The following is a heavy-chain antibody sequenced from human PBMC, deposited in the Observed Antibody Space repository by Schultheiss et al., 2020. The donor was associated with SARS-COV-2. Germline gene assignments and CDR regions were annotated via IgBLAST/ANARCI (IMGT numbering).Heavy chain of an antibody. D-gene: IGHD6-13*01. V-gene: IGHV4-61*01. CDR1: GGSVSSGSYY. CDR2: IYYRGT. CDR3: ARDLAGESY. Sequence: SETLSLTCTVSGGSVSSGSYYWSWIRQPPGKGLEWIGYIYYRGTNYNPSLKSRVTISVDTSKNQFSLKLSSVTAADTAVYYCARDLAGESYWGQGTLVTVSS. J-gene: IGHJ4*02.